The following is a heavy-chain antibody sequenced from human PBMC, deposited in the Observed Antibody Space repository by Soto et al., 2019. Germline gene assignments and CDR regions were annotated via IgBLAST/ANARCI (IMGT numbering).Heavy chain of an antibody. V-gene: IGHV3-7*01. D-gene: IGHD3-16*01. Sequence: GSLRLSCAASVFSFSTYLMSWVRQAPGKGLEWVANIKQGGNEKFYVDSVKGRFTISRDNDKKSLYLQMDSLRVEDTAVYYCVGALTYEVPYYYYGMDVWGQGTTVTVSS. CDR3: VGALTYEVPYYYYGMDV. CDR1: VFSFSTYL. J-gene: IGHJ6*02. CDR2: IKQGGNEK.